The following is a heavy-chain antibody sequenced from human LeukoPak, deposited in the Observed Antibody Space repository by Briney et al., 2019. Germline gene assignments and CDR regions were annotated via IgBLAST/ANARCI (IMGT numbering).Heavy chain of an antibody. CDR3: ARRIAARPTGFDY. Sequence: PSETLSLTCAVYGGSFSGYYWSWIRQPPGKGLEWIGEINHSGSTYYNPSLKSRVTISVDTSKNQFSLKLSSVTAADTAVYYCARRIAARPTGFDYWGQGTLVTVSS. V-gene: IGHV4-34*01. CDR1: GGSFSGYY. J-gene: IGHJ4*02. CDR2: INHSGST. D-gene: IGHD6-6*01.